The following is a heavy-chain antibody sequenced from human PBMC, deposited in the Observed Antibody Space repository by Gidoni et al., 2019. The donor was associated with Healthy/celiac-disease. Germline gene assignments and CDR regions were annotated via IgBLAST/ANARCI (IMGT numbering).Heavy chain of an antibody. D-gene: IGHD1-26*01. V-gene: IGHV4-39*01. CDR3: ARHQRGGSYLGNPYYFDY. CDR1: GGSISSSSYY. Sequence: QLQLQESGPGLVKPSETLSLTCTVSGGSISSSSYYWGWIRQPPGKGLEWIGSIYYSGSTYYNPSLKSGVTISVETSKNQFSLKLSSVTAADTAVYYCARHQRGGSYLGNPYYFDYWGQGTLVTVSS. CDR2: IYYSGST. J-gene: IGHJ4*02.